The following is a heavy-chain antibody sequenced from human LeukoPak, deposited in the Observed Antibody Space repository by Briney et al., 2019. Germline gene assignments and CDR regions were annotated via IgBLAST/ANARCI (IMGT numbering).Heavy chain of an antibody. V-gene: IGHV3-23*01. Sequence: GGSLRLSCAASGFTFSSYAMSWVRQAPGKGLEWVSAISGSGGSTYYADSVKGRFSISRDNSKNTLYLQMNSLRAEDTAVYYCAKGEYNWNRFDYWGQGTLVTVSS. CDR1: GFTFSSYA. CDR3: AKGEYNWNRFDY. D-gene: IGHD1-20*01. J-gene: IGHJ4*02. CDR2: ISGSGGST.